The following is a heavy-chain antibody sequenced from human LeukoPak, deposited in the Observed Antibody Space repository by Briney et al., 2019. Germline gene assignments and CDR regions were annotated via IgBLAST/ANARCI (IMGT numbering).Heavy chain of an antibody. J-gene: IGHJ4*02. D-gene: IGHD3-10*01. Sequence: GGSLRLSCAASGFTVSSNYMSWVRQAPGKGLEWVSVIYSGGSTYYADSVKGRFTISRDNSKNTLHLQMNSLRAEDTAVYYCARDGRFGELLPWGQGTLVTVSS. CDR1: GFTVSSNY. V-gene: IGHV3-53*01. CDR2: IYSGGST. CDR3: ARDGRFGELLP.